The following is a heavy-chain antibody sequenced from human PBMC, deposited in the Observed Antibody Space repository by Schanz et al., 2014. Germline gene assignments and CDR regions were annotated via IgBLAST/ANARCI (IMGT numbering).Heavy chain of an antibody. CDR3: ARDDRAYYYGMDV. D-gene: IGHD3-22*01. V-gene: IGHV1-2*04. CDR2: INPNTGGT. J-gene: IGHJ6*02. CDR1: GYTFSDYY. Sequence: QVQLVQSGAEVKKPGASVKVSCKASGYTFSDYYIHWVRQAPGQGLEWMGWINPNTGGTNFAQKFQGWVTVTRDTSISTVYMEQSRVTYEDTAVYYCARDDRAYYYGMDVWGQGTTVTDSS.